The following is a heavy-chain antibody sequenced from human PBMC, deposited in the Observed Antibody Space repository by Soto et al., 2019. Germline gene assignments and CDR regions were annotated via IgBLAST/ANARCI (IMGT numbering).Heavy chain of an antibody. CDR3: ASSNIAAAGFYYYGMDV. V-gene: IGHV4-59*01. CDR1: GGSLSSYY. D-gene: IGHD6-13*01. Sequence: SETLSLTCTVSGGSLSSYYWSWVRQPPGKGLEWIGYIYYSGSTNYNPSLKSRVTISVDTSKNQFSLKLSSVTAADTAVYYCASSNIAAAGFYYYGMDVWGRGTTVTVSS. J-gene: IGHJ6*02. CDR2: IYYSGST.